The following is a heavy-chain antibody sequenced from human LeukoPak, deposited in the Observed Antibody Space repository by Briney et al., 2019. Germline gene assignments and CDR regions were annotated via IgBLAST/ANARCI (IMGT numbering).Heavy chain of an antibody. CDR1: GFTFSSYA. CDR3: AKGGYNWFDP. J-gene: IGHJ5*02. V-gene: IGHV3-23*01. CDR2: ISGSGGST. Sequence: PGGSLRLSCTASGFTFSSYAMSWVRQAPGKGLGWVSAISGSGGSTYYADSVKGRFTISRDNSKNTLYLQMNSLRAEDTAVYYCAKGGYNWFDPWGQGTLVTVSS. D-gene: IGHD5-12*01.